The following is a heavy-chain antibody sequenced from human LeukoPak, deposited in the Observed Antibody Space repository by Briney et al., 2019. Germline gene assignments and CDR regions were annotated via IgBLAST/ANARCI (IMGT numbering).Heavy chain of an antibody. D-gene: IGHD6-19*01. CDR1: GGSISSSSNY. Sequence: SETLSLTCTVSGGSISSSSNYWGWIRQPPGKGLDWIGSIYYSGSAYYNPSLQSRVTISVDTSTNQFSLNLSSVTAADMAVYYCARQAGGFDSWGQGTLVTVSS. V-gene: IGHV4-39*01. J-gene: IGHJ4*02. CDR3: ARQAGGFDS. CDR2: IYYSGSA.